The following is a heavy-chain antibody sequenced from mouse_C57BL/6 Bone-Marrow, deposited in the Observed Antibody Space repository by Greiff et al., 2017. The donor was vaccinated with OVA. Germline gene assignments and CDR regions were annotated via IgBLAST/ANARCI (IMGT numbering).Heavy chain of an antibody. J-gene: IGHJ2*01. Sequence: QVQLQQPGAELVKPGASVKLSCKASGYTFTSYWMHWVKQRPGQGLEWIGMIHPNSGSTNYNEKFKSKATLTVDKSSSTAYMQLSSLTSEDSAVYYCAKEVVWGYFDYWGQGTTLTVSS. CDR2: IHPNSGST. CDR3: AKEVVWGYFDY. CDR1: GYTFTSYW. V-gene: IGHV1-64*01. D-gene: IGHD2-10*02.